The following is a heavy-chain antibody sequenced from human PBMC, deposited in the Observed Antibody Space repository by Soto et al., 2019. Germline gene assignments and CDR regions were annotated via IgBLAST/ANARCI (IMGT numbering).Heavy chain of an antibody. CDR3: AREEGYSRSWYPREPGGVYYYGMDV. V-gene: IGHV1-18*01. D-gene: IGHD6-13*01. CDR2: ISACNGNK. CDR1: GYTFTSYG. Sequence: RASVKVSCKASGYTFTSYGISWVRQAPGQGLEWMGWISACNGNKNYEQKLQGRVTMTTDTSTGTAYMELRSLRSDDTAVYYWAREEGYSRSWYPREPGGVYYYGMDVWGQGTTVTVSS. J-gene: IGHJ6*02.